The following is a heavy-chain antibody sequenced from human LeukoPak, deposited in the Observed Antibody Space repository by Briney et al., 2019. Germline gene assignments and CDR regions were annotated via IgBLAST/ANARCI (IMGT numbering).Heavy chain of an antibody. D-gene: IGHD6-13*01. CDR3: AREGSIAAAGNYFDY. CDR2: ISGYGGST. Sequence: PGGSLRLSCAASGFTFSNYAMSWVRQAPGKGLEWVSAISGYGGSTYYADSVKGRFTISRDNSKNTLDLQMNSLRAEDTAVYYCAREGSIAAAGNYFDYWGQGTLVTVSS. V-gene: IGHV3-23*01. J-gene: IGHJ4*02. CDR1: GFTFSNYA.